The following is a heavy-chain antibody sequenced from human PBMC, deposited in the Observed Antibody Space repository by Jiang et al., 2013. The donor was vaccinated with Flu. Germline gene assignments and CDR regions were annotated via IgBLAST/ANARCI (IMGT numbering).Heavy chain of an antibody. CDR3: AREMSSGHAKN. V-gene: IGHV4-61*02. D-gene: IGHD6-19*01. CDR2: IFISGST. CDR1: GGSINSATYY. Sequence: QTLVPPPRTVTGGSINSATYYWSWIRQPAGKGLEWIGRIFISGSTNYNPSLESRVTLSIDTSKNQFSLKLNSVTAADTAVYFCAREMSSGHAKNWGQGTLATVSS. J-gene: IGHJ4*02.